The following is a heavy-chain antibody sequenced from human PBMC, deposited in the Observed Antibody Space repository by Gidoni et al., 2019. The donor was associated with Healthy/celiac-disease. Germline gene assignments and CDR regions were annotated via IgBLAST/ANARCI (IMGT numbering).Heavy chain of an antibody. CDR3: ARLHTGDGCFDY. Sequence: VPLVQSGAEVQTPGSSLKVSFTASVITFSSYAISWVRQAPGQGLEWMGGMTPIFGTANYAQKFQGRGTITADKSPSTAYMELSSLRSEDTAVYYCARLHTGDGCFDYWGQGTLVNVSS. CDR1: VITFSSYA. J-gene: IGHJ4*02. D-gene: IGHD7-27*01. V-gene: IGHV1-69*06. CDR2: MTPIFGTA.